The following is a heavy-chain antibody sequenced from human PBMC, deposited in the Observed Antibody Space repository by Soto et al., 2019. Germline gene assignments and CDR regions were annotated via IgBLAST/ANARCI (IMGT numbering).Heavy chain of an antibody. CDR1: GFSLSTSGVG. V-gene: IGHV2-5*02. Sequence: QITLKESGPPLVKPTQTLTLTCTFSGFSLSTSGVGVGWIRQPPGKALEWLALIYWDDDKRYSPSLKSWLTIPKATSKSQVVLTMTTMDPVDTATYYCATWGLGSGSMGDYWGQGTLVTVSS. D-gene: IGHD3-10*01. CDR2: IYWDDDK. J-gene: IGHJ4*02. CDR3: ATWGLGSGSMGDY.